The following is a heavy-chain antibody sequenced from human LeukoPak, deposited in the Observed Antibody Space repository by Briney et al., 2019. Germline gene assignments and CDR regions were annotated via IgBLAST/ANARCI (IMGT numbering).Heavy chain of an antibody. D-gene: IGHD5-18*01. V-gene: IGHV3-23*01. CDR1: AFTFSSYS. Sequence: GGSLRLSCAASAFTFSSYSMSWVRQAPGKGLEWVSAISGSGGSTYYADSVKGRFTISRDNSKNTLYLQMNSLRAEDTAVYYCANTPSYGYLGGDWGQRTLVTVSS. CDR2: ISGSGGST. J-gene: IGHJ4*02. CDR3: ANTPSYGYLGGD.